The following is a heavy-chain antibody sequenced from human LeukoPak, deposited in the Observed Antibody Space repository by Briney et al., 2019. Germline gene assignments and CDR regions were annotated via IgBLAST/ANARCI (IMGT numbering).Heavy chain of an antibody. D-gene: IGHD6-13*01. CDR1: GFTFGDYA. V-gene: IGHV3-49*03. J-gene: IGHJ4*02. CDR2: IRSKAYGGTT. CDR3: TRASIAAAGYFDY. Sequence: GGSLRLSWTAYGFTFGDYAMSWFRQAPGKGLEWVGFIRSKAYGGTTEYAASVKGRFTISRDDSKRIAYLRMNSLKSEDTAVYYCTRASIAAAGYFDYWGQGTLVTVSS.